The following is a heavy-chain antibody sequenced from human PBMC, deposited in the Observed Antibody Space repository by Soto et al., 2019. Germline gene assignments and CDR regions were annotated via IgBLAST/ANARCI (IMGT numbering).Heavy chain of an antibody. Sequence: GGSLRLSCAASGFTFSSYAMHWVRQAPGKGLEWVAVISYDGSNKYYADSVKGRFTISRDNSKNTLYLQMDSLRAEDTAVYYCASTYCSSTSCYPPLYYYYYGMDVWGQGTTVTVSS. V-gene: IGHV3-30-3*01. J-gene: IGHJ6*02. CDR3: ASTYCSSTSCYPPLYYYYYGMDV. CDR1: GFTFSSYA. D-gene: IGHD2-2*01. CDR2: ISYDGSNK.